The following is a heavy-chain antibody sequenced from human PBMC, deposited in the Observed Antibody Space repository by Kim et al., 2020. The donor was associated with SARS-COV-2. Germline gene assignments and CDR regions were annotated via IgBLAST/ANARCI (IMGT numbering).Heavy chain of an antibody. CDR3: ARPHYYYGMDV. Sequence: SETLSLTCAVSGASVTDDNWWSWVRQPPGKGLEWIAEVFHSGTTSYNPSLKGRVTISVDQSKNQFSLTLSSVTAADTAVHYCARPHYYYGMDVLGQGTP. CDR1: GASVTDDNW. V-gene: IGHV4-4*02. J-gene: IGHJ6*02. CDR2: VFHSGTT.